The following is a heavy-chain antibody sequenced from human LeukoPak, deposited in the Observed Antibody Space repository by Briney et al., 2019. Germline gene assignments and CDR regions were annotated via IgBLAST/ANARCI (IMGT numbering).Heavy chain of an antibody. CDR2: ISGSGGST. CDR1: GFTFSSYA. Sequence: GGSLRLSCAASGFTFSSYAMSWVRQAPGKGLEWVSAISGSGGSTYYADSVKGRFTISRDNSKNTLYLQMNSLRAEDMAVYYCARGPATYSGSGSFPDYWGQGTLVTVSS. D-gene: IGHD3-10*01. J-gene: IGHJ4*02. CDR3: ARGPATYSGSGSFPDY. V-gene: IGHV3-23*01.